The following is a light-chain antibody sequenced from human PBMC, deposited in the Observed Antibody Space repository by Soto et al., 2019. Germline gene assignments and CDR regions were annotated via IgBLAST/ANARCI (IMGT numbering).Light chain of an antibody. J-gene: IGLJ1*01. CDR1: SSDVGTYNY. Sequence: QSVLTQPASVSGSPGQSITISCTGTSSDVGTYNYVSWYQQHSGKAPKLMIYEVSNRPSGVSNRFSGSKSGNTASLTISELQAEDEADYYCSAYTSSLTLYVFGSGTQLTVL. CDR2: EVS. CDR3: SAYTSSLTLYV. V-gene: IGLV2-14*01.